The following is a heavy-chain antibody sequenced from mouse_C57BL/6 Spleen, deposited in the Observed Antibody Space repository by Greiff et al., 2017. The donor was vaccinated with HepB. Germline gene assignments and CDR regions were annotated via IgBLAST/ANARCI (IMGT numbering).Heavy chain of an antibody. CDR2: IDPETGGT. Sequence: VQLQQSGAELVRPGASVTLSCKASGYTFTDYEMHWVKQTPVHGLEWIGAIDPETGGTAYNQKFKGKAILTADKSSSTAYMELRSLTSEDSAVYYCTRGNSNYGYVDVGGTGTTVTVSS. CDR1: GYTFTDYE. CDR3: TRGNSNYGYVDV. D-gene: IGHD2-5*01. J-gene: IGHJ1*03. V-gene: IGHV1-15*01.